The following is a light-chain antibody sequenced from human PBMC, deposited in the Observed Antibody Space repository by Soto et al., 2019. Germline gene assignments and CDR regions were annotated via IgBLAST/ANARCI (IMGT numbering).Light chain of an antibody. CDR3: QQYNSYSVT. Sequence: DIQMTQSPSTLSASVGDRVTITCRASQSVSSWLAWYQHKPGKAPNLLIYDASSLESGVPSRFSGSGSGTEFTLTISSLQPDEFATYYCQQYNSYSVTFGQGTKVDI. V-gene: IGKV1-5*01. CDR1: QSVSSW. CDR2: DAS. J-gene: IGKJ1*01.